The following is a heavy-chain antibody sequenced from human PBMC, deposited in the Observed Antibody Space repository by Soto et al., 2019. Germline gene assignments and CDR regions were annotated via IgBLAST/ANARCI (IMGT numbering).Heavy chain of an antibody. CDR1: GGSISSGGYY. CDR2: IYYSGST. D-gene: IGHD2-2*02. V-gene: IGHV4-31*03. Sequence: QVQLQESGPGLVKPSQTLSLTCTVSGGSISSGGYYWSWIRQHPGKGLEWIGYIYYSGSTYYNPSLKSRVTISVDTSKNQFSLKLSSVTAADTAVYYCERDLVVVPAAIRYFDYWGQGTLVTVSS. CDR3: ERDLVVVPAAIRYFDY. J-gene: IGHJ4*02.